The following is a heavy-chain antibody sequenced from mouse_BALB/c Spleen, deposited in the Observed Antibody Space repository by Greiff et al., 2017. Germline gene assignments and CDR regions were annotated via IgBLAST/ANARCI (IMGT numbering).Heavy chain of an antibody. CDR2: ISSGGGST. Sequence: EVQLMESGGGLVKPGGSLKLSCAASGFAFSSYDMSWVRQTPEKRLEWVAYISSGGGSTYYPDTVKGRFTISRDNAKNTLYLQMSSLKSEDTAMYYCARSGRGNWFAYWGQGTLVTVSA. CDR1: GFAFSSYD. J-gene: IGHJ3*01. V-gene: IGHV5-12-1*01. CDR3: ARSGRGNWFAY. D-gene: IGHD4-1*01.